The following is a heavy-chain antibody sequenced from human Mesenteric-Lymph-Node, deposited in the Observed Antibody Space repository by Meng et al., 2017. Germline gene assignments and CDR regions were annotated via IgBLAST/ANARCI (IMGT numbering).Heavy chain of an antibody. J-gene: IGHJ6*02. Sequence: LRLSCTVSGGSISSGSYYWSWIRQPAGKGLEWIGHIYTSGSTNYNPSLKSRVTISVDTSKKQFSLKLNSVTAADTAVYYCARDRGYGMDVWGQGTTVTVSS. CDR2: IYTSGST. CDR3: ARDRGYGMDV. V-gene: IGHV4-61*09. D-gene: IGHD3-10*01. CDR1: GGSISSGSYY.